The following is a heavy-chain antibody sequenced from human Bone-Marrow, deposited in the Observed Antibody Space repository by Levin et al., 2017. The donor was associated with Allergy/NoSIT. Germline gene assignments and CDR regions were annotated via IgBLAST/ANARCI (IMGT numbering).Heavy chain of an antibody. CDR3: ARDEVATEGIDY. D-gene: IGHD2-21*02. CDR2: ISASGAYK. J-gene: IGHJ4*02. V-gene: IGHV3-21*01. Sequence: PGGSLRLSCTASGFPLSTYTLNWVRQAPGKGLEWVSSISASGAYKYYADSVMGRFTISRDNGKNSLFLQMNSLRAEDTAVYYCARDEVATEGIDYWGQGTLVTVSS. CDR1: GFPLSTYT.